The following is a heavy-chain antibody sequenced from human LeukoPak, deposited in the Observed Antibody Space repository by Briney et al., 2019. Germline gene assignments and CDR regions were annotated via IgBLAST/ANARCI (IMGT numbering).Heavy chain of an antibody. V-gene: IGHV4-4*07. D-gene: IGHD6-13*01. Sequence: KPSETLSLTCTVSGSSISGYYWNWIRQPAGKGLEWIGRVYTSGSPNYNPSLKSRLTMSVDTSKNQFSLKLSSVTAADTAVYYCARVMAAAADYWGQGTLVTVSS. J-gene: IGHJ4*02. CDR2: VYTSGSP. CDR1: GSSISGYY. CDR3: ARVMAAAADY.